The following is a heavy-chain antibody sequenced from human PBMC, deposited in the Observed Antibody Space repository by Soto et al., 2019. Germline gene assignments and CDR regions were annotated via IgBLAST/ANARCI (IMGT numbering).Heavy chain of an antibody. J-gene: IGHJ6*02. D-gene: IGHD6-19*01. Sequence: SVKVSCKASGGTFSSYAISWVRQAPGQGLEWMGGIIPIFGTANYAQKFQGRVTITADESTSTAYMELSSLRSEDTAVYYCARDSETYSSGWYPFDYYYYRMDVWGQGTTVTVSS. V-gene: IGHV1-69*13. CDR2: IIPIFGTA. CDR3: ARDSETYSSGWYPFDYYYYRMDV. CDR1: GGTFSSYA.